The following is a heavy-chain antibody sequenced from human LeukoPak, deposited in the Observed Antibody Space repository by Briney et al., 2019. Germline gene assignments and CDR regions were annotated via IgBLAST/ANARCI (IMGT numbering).Heavy chain of an antibody. J-gene: IGHJ4*02. V-gene: IGHV3-21*01. Sequence: GGSLRLSCAASGFTFSSYSMNWVRQAPGKGPEWVSSISSSTSYIYYADSVKGRFTISRDSAKNSLYLQMNSLRAEDTAMYYCARVSDYYGSGNYQKQFDYWGQGTLVTVSS. CDR2: ISSSTSYI. CDR1: GFTFSSYS. CDR3: ARVSDYYGSGNYQKQFDY. D-gene: IGHD3-10*01.